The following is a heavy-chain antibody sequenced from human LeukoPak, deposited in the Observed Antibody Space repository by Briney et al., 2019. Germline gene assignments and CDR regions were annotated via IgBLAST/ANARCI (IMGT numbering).Heavy chain of an antibody. CDR2: IKTDGSIT. J-gene: IGHJ4*02. CDR3: ASHHNSQGQIQY. V-gene: IGHV3-74*01. D-gene: IGHD2/OR15-2a*01. Sequence: GGSLRLSCAASGFSFSVYWMHWVRQAPGKGPVWVSRIKTDGSITDYADFVKGRFTISRDNAKNTLYLQMNSLRAEDTAVYYCASHHNSQGQIQYWREGTRLTVSS. CDR1: GFSFSVYW.